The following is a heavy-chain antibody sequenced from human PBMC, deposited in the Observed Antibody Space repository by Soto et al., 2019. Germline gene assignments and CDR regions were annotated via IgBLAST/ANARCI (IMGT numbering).Heavy chain of an antibody. CDR2: ISSSSSTI. D-gene: IGHD3-9*01. V-gene: IGHV3-48*02. CDR1: GFTFSSYS. Sequence: VGSLRLSCAASGFTFSSYSMNWVRQAPGKGLEWVSYISSSSSTIYYADSVKGRFTISRDNAKNSLYLQMNSLRDEDTAVYYCARDRGPYYDILTGYYVEKGGGAFDIWGQGTMVTVSS. J-gene: IGHJ3*02. CDR3: ARDRGPYYDILTGYYVEKGGGAFDI.